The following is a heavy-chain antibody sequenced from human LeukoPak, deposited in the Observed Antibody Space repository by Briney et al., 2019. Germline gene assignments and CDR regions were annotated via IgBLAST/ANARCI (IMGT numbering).Heavy chain of an antibody. CDR2: ISAYNGNT. D-gene: IGHD3-22*01. J-gene: IGHJ4*02. CDR3: ARVRRGYDSSGYLDY. CDR1: GYTFTSYG. Sequence: ASVKVSCKAFGYTFTSYGISWVRQAPGQGLEWMGWISAYNGNTNYAQKLQGRVTMTTDTSTSTAYMELRSLRSDDTAVYYCARVRRGYDSSGYLDYWGQGTLVTVSS. V-gene: IGHV1-18*01.